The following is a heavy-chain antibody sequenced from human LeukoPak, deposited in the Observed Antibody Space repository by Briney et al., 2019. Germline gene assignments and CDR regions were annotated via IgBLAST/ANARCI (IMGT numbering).Heavy chain of an antibody. D-gene: IGHD1-26*01. J-gene: IGHJ4*02. CDR1: GGSISSSSYY. CDR3: ARVRWELYYFDY. CDR2: IYYSGST. Sequence: SETLSLTCTVSGGSISSSSYYWGWIRQPPGKGLEWIGSIYYSGSTYYNPSLKSRVTISVDTSNNQFSLKLSSVTAADTAVYYCARVRWELYYFDYWGQGTLVTVSS. V-gene: IGHV4-39*07.